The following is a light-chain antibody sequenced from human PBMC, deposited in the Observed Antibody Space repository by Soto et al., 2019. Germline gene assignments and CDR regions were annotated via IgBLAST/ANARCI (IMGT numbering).Light chain of an antibody. CDR1: QSIRSY. CDR3: QQSYSTPYT. J-gene: IGKJ2*01. V-gene: IGKV1-39*01. CDR2: AAS. Sequence: DIQMTQSPSSLSASVGDRVTITCRASQSIRSYLNWYQQKPGKAPKLLIYAASSLKSGVPSSFSGSGSGTDFTLTISILQPEDLATYYCQQSYSTPYTFGQGTKLEI.